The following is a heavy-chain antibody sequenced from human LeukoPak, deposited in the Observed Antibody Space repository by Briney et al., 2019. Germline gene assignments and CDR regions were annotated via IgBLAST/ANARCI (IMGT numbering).Heavy chain of an antibody. J-gene: IGHJ6*02. CDR1: GLPFSTYA. CDR3: AKSLGGYYYYYGMDV. V-gene: IGHV3-23*01. CDR2: ISGSGDST. Sequence: GGSLRLSCAASGLPFSTYAMNWVRQTPERGLEWVAAISGSGDSTDNADSVKGRFTISRDNSKNTLYLQMSSLRAEDTAVYYCAKSLGGYYYYYGMDVWGQGTTVIVSS.